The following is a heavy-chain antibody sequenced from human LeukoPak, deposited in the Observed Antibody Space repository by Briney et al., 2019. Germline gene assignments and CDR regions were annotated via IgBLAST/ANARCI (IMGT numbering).Heavy chain of an antibody. V-gene: IGHV3-23*01. D-gene: IGHD3-16*01. Sequence: EPGGSLRLSCAASGFTFSSYPMHWVRQAPGKGLEWISGISASGHYTYTADSLKGRFTIPRDNSKNTLYLQMNSLRAEDTALYYCAKDGSWGDYYFYFYIDVWGKGTTVTVSS. CDR3: AKDGSWGDYYFYFYIDV. CDR1: GFTFSSYP. CDR2: ISASGHYT. J-gene: IGHJ6*03.